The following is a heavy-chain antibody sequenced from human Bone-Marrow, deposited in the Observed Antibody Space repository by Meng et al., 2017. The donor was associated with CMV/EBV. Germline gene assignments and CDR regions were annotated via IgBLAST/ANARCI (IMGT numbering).Heavy chain of an antibody. D-gene: IGHD2-2*02. J-gene: IGHJ4*02. V-gene: IGHV3-21*01. CDR1: GGSFSGYY. CDR3: ASEVGRYCSSTSCYTGDY. CDR2: ISSSSSYI. Sequence: GGSLRLSCAVYGGSFSGYYWSWIRQPPGKGLEWVSSISSSSSYIYYADSVKGRFTISRDNAKNSLYLQMNSLRAEDTAVYYCASEVGRYCSSTSCYTGDYWGQGTLVTVSS.